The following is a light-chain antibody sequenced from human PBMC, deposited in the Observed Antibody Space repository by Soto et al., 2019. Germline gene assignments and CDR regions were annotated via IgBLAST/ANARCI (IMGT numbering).Light chain of an antibody. CDR2: STN. CDR3: ILYMGSGIWV. Sequence: QAVVTQEPSFSVSPGRTVTLTCGLSSASASTSYYPSWFQQTPGQAPRTLIHSTNTRSSGVPDRFSGSILGNKAALTITGAQADDESDYYCILYMGSGIWVFGGGTKLTVL. J-gene: IGLJ3*02. CDR1: SASASTSYY. V-gene: IGLV8-61*01.